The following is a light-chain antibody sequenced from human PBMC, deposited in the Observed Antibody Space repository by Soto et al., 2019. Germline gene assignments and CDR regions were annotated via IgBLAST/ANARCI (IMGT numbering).Light chain of an antibody. CDR1: NSDIGGYNY. CDR3: CSYGGTHNVWV. Sequence: QSALTQPRSVSGSPGQSVTISCTGTNSDIGGYNYVSWYQQHPGKAPKVMIYDVSRRPSGVPDRFSGSKSGNTASLTISGLQAEDEADYYCCSYGGTHNVWVFGGGTKVTVL. V-gene: IGLV2-11*01. CDR2: DVS. J-gene: IGLJ3*02.